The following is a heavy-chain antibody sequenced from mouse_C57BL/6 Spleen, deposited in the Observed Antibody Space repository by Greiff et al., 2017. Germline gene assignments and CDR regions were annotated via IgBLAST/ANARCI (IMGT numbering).Heavy chain of an antibody. CDR2: VYPYNGGT. CDR1: GFTFTDYY. V-gene: IGHV1-36*01. J-gene: IGHJ3*01. CDR3: ASGDYYGSSTLAY. D-gene: IGHD1-1*01. Sequence: DVKLQESGPVLVKPGPSVKISCKASGFTFTDYYMHWVKQSHGKSLEWIGLVYPYNGGTSYNQKFKGKATLTVDTSSSTAYMELNSLTSEDSAVYDCASGDYYGSSTLAYWGQGTLVTVSA.